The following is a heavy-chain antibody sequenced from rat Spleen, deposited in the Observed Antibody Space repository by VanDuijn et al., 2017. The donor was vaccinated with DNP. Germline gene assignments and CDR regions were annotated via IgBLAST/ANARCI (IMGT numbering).Heavy chain of an antibody. CDR2: ISTSSGKT. CDR1: GFTFSNYY. CDR3: ARGGNNYATWFAY. D-gene: IGHD1-10*01. Sequence: EVQLVESGGGLVQPGRSLTLSCAASGFTFSNYYMAWVRQAPRKGLEWVASISTSSGKTYYPDSVKGRFTISRDNAKSSLYLQMNGLKSDDTATYYCARGGNNYATWFAYWGQGTLVTVSS. J-gene: IGHJ3*01. V-gene: IGHV5-25*01.